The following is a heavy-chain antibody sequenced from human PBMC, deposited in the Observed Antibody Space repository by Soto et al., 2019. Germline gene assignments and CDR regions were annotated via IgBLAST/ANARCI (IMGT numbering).Heavy chain of an antibody. CDR1: GGTFSSYA. CDR3: AIASAGTTGTKMFDY. Sequence: SVKVSCKASGGTFSSYAISWVRQAPGQGLEWMGWIIPIFGTANYAQKFQGRVTITADESTSTAYMELSSLRSEDTAVYYCAIASAGTTGTKMFDYWGQGTLVTVSS. V-gene: IGHV1-69*13. D-gene: IGHD1-1*01. CDR2: IIPIFGTA. J-gene: IGHJ4*02.